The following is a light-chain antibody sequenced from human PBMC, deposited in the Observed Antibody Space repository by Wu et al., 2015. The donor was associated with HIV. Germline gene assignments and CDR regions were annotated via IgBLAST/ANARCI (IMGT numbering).Light chain of an antibody. CDR2: KAS. V-gene: IGKV1-5*03. CDR1: QSISNW. CDR3: QKYNTAPWT. J-gene: IGKJ1*01. Sequence: DIQMTQSPSTLSASVGDRVTITCRASQSISNWLAWYQQKPGKAPNLLIYKASTLESGVPSRFSGSGSGTEFTLTISSLQPDDFATYYCQKYNTAPWTFGQGTKVEMK.